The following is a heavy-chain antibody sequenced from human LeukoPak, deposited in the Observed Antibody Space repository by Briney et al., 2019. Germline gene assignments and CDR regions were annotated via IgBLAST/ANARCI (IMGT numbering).Heavy chain of an antibody. Sequence: SETLSLTCTASGGSTSSSRYWGWIRQPPGKGLEWIGSTDYGGGTIYNPSLKSRVTISVDTSKNQFSLNLISVTAADTAVYYCVRAYDYWGQGTLVTVSS. CDR1: GGSTSSSRY. CDR2: TDYGGGT. CDR3: VRAYDY. V-gene: IGHV4-39*07. J-gene: IGHJ4*02.